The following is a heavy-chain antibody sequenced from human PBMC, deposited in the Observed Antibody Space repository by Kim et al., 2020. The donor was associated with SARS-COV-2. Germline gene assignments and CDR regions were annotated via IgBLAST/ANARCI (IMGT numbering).Heavy chain of an antibody. CDR3: AACRVGATVQDAFDI. CDR2: IYSGGST. V-gene: IGHV3-53*01. D-gene: IGHD1-26*01. J-gene: IGHJ3*02. Sequence: GGSLRLSCAASGFTVSSNYMSWVRQAPGKGLEWVSVIYSGGSTYYADSVKGRFTISRDNSKNTLYLQMNSLRAEDTAVYYCAACRVGATVQDAFDIWGQGTMVTVSS. CDR1: GFTVSSNY.